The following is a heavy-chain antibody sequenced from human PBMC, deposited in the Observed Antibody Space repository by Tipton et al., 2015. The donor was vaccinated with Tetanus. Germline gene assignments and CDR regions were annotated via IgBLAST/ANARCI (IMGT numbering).Heavy chain of an antibody. J-gene: IGHJ4*02. CDR2: IWYDGSNK. D-gene: IGHD6-19*01. CDR3: ARDGSGWTPFDY. V-gene: IGHV3-33*01. CDR1: GFTFSSYG. Sequence: SGFTFSSYGMHWVRQAPGKGLEWAAVIWYDGSNKYYADSVKGRFTISRDNSKNTLYLQMNSLRAEDTAVYYCARDGSGWTPFDYWGQGTLVTVSS.